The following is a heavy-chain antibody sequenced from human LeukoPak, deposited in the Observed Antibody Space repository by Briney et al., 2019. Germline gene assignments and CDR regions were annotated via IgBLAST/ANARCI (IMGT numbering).Heavy chain of an antibody. D-gene: IGHD3-22*01. V-gene: IGHV3-23*01. Sequence: PGGSLRLSCAASGFTFSIYAMSWVRQAPGKGLEWVSAISGSGGSTYYADSVKGRFTISRDNSKNTLYLQMNSLRAEDTAVYYCAKDARSLHYYDSSAAFDYWGQGTLVTVSS. CDR1: GFTFSIYA. J-gene: IGHJ4*02. CDR2: ISGSGGST. CDR3: AKDARSLHYYDSSAAFDY.